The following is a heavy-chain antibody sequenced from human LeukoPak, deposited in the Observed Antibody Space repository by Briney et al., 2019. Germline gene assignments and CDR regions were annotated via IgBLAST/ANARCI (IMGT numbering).Heavy chain of an antibody. J-gene: IGHJ5*02. CDR1: GGPISSYY. V-gene: IGHV4-59*01. CDR2: IYYSGST. Sequence: PSETLSLTCTVSGGPISSYYWSWIRQPPGKGLEWIGYIYYSGSTNYNPSLKSRVTISVDTSKNQFSLKLSSVTAADTAVYYCAREGSSGWKYNWFDPWGQGTLVTVSS. CDR3: AREGSSGWKYNWFDP. D-gene: IGHD6-19*01.